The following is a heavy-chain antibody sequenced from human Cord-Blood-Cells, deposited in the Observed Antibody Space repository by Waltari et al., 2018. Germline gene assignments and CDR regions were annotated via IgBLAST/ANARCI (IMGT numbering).Heavy chain of an antibody. CDR1: GGSISSYY. CDR3: ARYRTGTFDY. D-gene: IGHD1-1*01. CDR2: IYNSGST. Sequence: QVQLQESGPGLVKPSEPLYLTCAVSGGSISSYYWRWIRQPPGKGLEWIGYIYNSGSTNYNHSLKSRGTISVDTSKNQFSLKLSSVTAADTAVYYCARYRTGTFDYWGQGTLVTVSS. V-gene: IGHV4-59*01. J-gene: IGHJ4*02.